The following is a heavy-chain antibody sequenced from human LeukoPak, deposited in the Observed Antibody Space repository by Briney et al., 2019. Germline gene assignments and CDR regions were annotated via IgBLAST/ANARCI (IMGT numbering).Heavy chain of an antibody. CDR2: IIPILGIA. CDR1: GGTFSSYA. CDR3: ARAYRSIAVAGPTFDY. V-gene: IGHV1-69*04. D-gene: IGHD6-19*01. Sequence: ASVKVSCKASGGTFSSYAISWVRQAPGQGLEWMGRIIPILGIANYAQKFQGRVTITADKSTSTAYMELSSLRSEDTAVYYCARAYRSIAVAGPTFDYWGQGTLVTVSS. J-gene: IGHJ4*02.